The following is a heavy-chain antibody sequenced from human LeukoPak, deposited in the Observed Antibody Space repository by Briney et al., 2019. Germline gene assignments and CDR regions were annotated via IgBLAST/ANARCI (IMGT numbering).Heavy chain of an antibody. J-gene: IGHJ4*02. Sequence: GGSLTLSCAASGFTFSSYEMNWVRQAPGKGLEWVSYISSSGSTIYYADSVKGRFTISRDNAKNSLYLQMNSLRAEDTAVYYCARDSDYGDYYFYYWGQGTLVTVSS. CDR3: ARDSDYGDYYFYY. V-gene: IGHV3-48*03. D-gene: IGHD4-17*01. CDR1: GFTFSSYE. CDR2: ISSSGSTI.